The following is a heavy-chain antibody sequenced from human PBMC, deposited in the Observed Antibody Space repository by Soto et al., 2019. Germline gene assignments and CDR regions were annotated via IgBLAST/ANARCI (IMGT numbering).Heavy chain of an antibody. CDR3: AREQLGYCSGGSCYADYYYYGMDV. CDR2: IWYDGSNK. V-gene: IGHV3-33*01. CDR1: GFTFSSYG. J-gene: IGHJ6*02. Sequence: PGGSLRLSCAASGFTFSSYGMHWVRQAPGKGLEWVAVIWYDGSNKYYADSVKGRFTNSRDNSKNTLYLQMNSLRAEDTAVYYCAREQLGYCSGGSCYADYYYYGMDVWGQGTTVTVSS. D-gene: IGHD2-15*01.